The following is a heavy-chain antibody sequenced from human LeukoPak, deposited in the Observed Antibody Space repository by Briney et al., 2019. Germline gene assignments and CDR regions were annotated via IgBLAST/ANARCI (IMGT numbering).Heavy chain of an antibody. V-gene: IGHV3-33*01. J-gene: IGHJ4*02. D-gene: IGHD3-16*02. CDR2: IWYDGSNK. Sequence: PGGSLRLSCAASGFTFSSYGMHWVRQAPGKGLEWVAVIWYDGSNKYYADSVKGRFTISRDNSKNTLYLQMNSLRAEDTAVYYCARPTSYDYVWGSYRLDYWGQGTLVTVS. CDR3: ARPTSYDYVWGSYRLDY. CDR1: GFTFSSYG.